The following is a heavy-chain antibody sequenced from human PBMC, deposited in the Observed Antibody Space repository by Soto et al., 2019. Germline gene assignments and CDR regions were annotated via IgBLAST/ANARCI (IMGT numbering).Heavy chain of an antibody. CDR3: ARLATAAGDY. J-gene: IGHJ4*02. CDR1: GFTFSSYG. D-gene: IGHD6-13*01. V-gene: IGHV3-74*01. Sequence: PGGSLRLSCAASGFTFSSYGMHWVRQAPGKGLVWVSVIYSDGSSTNHADSVKGRFTISRDNAKNTLYLQMNSLRAEDTAVYYCARLATAAGDYWGQGTLVTVSS. CDR2: IYSDGSST.